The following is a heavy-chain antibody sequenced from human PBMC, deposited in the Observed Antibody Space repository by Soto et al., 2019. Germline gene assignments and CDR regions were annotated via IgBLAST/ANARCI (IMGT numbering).Heavy chain of an antibody. V-gene: IGHV3-23*01. Sequence: PGGSLRLSCAAPGFTFSSYAMSWVRQAPGKGLEWVSAISGSGGSTYYADSVKGRFTISRDNSKNTLYLQMNSLRAEDTAVYYCARAYGGNPALFDPRAQRTPVTVSS. CDR1: GFTFSSYA. J-gene: IGHJ5*02. D-gene: IGHD4-17*01. CDR3: ARAYGGNPALFDP. CDR2: ISGSGGST.